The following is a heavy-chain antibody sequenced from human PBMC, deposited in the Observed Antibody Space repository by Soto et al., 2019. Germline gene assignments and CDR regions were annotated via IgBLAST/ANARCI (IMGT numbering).Heavy chain of an antibody. V-gene: IGHV3-21*01. Sequence: GGSLRLSCAASGFTFSSYSMNWVRQAPGKGLEWVSSISSSSSYIYYADPVKGRFTISRDNAKNSLYLQMNSLRAEDTAVYYCARYCSGGSCYQLALRYYYGMDVWGQGTTVTVSS. CDR1: GFTFSSYS. J-gene: IGHJ6*02. D-gene: IGHD2-15*01. CDR3: ARYCSGGSCYQLALRYYYGMDV. CDR2: ISSSSSYI.